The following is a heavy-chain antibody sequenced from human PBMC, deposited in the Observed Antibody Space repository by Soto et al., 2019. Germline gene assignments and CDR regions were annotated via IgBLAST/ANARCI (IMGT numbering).Heavy chain of an antibody. CDR2: ITNSGSFV. CDR3: AREDYSSSKAFDI. D-gene: IGHD6-6*01. CDR1: GFSLRSYG. V-gene: IGHV3-21*01. J-gene: IGHJ3*02. Sequence: XGSRRLACDAGGFSLRSYGRNRVRQAPGKGLEWVSSITNSGSFVYYADSVKGRFTISRDNANDSLFLQLNRLRAEDTAIYFCAREDYSSSKAFDICGQGPTVTVSS.